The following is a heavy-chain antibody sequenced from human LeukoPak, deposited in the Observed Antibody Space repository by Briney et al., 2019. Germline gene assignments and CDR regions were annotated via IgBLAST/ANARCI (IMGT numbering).Heavy chain of an antibody. J-gene: IGHJ4*02. CDR1: GFTFSSYA. V-gene: IGHV3-23*01. CDR3: ASNDYGDDVPFYY. CDR2: ISGSGGST. Sequence: GGTLRLSCAASGFTFSSYAMSWVRQAPGKGLEWVSAISGSGGSTYYADSVKGLFTISRDNSKNTLYLQMNSLRADDAAVYYCASNDYGDDVPFYYWGQGTLVTVSS. D-gene: IGHD4-17*01.